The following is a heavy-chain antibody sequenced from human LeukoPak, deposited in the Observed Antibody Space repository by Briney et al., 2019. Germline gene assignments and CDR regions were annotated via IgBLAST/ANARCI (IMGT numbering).Heavy chain of an antibody. J-gene: IGHJ4*02. V-gene: IGHV3-30*02. Sequence: GGSLRLSCAASGFTFSSYGMHWVRQAPGKGLDWVAFIHHDGINKYYADSVKGRFTISRDNSKNTLYLQMNSLRAEDTAVYYCARERSSGWSLDYWGQGTLVTVSS. CDR3: ARERSSGWSLDY. D-gene: IGHD6-19*01. CDR1: GFTFSSYG. CDR2: IHHDGINK.